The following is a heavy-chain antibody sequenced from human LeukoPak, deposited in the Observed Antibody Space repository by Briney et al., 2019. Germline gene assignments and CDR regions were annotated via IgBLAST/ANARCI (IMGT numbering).Heavy chain of an antibody. J-gene: IGHJ4*02. V-gene: IGHV4-39*01. CDR3: ARRRGDYVWGSYRPYYFDY. CDR1: GGSISSSSYY. Sequence: PSETLSLTCTVSGGSISSSSYYWGWIRQPPGKGLEWIGSIYYSGSTYYNPSLKSRITISVDTAKNKFSLKLSSVTAADTAVYYCARRRGDYVWGSYRPYYFDYWGQGTLVTVSS. D-gene: IGHD3-16*02. CDR2: IYYSGST.